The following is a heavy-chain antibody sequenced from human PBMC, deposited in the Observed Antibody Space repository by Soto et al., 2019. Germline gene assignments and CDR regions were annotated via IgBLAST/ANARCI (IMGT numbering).Heavy chain of an antibody. V-gene: IGHV3-23*01. J-gene: IGHJ5*02. CDR1: GFTFSSFC. CDR2: ISGSGGST. D-gene: IGHD6-13*01. Sequence: GRSLRLSCAASGFTFSSFCMHWVRQAPGKGLEWVSAISGSGGSTYYADSVKGRFTISRDNSKNTLYLQMNSLRAEDTAVYYCAKDGIYSSPKAVNWFDPWGQGTLVTVSS. CDR3: AKDGIYSSPKAVNWFDP.